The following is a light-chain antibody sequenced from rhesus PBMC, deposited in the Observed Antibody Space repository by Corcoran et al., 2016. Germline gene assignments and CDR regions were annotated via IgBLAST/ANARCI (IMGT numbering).Light chain of an antibody. CDR3: QQSSHLSPVT. J-gene: IGKJ4*01. CDR2: GAS. Sequence: ETVVAQSPATLSLSPGERATLSCRTSQSVGSYLAWYQQRPGQAPRLLIYGASAEDTGIPDRFSGSVAGKDLTLTINSLEPEDVGIYYCQQSSHLSPVTFGGGTKVEIK. V-gene: IGKV3-24*04. CDR1: QSVGSY.